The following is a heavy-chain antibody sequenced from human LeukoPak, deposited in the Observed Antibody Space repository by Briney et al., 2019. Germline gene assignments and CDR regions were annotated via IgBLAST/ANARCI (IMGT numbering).Heavy chain of an antibody. CDR2: ISSSSKYI. D-gene: IGHD2-2*01. V-gene: IGHV3-21*06. Sequence: GGSLRLSCAASGLTFSTYSMNWVRQAAGQGLQWVSSISSSSKYIYYADSVKGRFTISRDNAKNSLYLQMNSLRPEDSAVYYCVPRYCSSTSCEDYWGQETLVTVSS. CDR1: GLTFSTYS. J-gene: IGHJ4*02. CDR3: VPRYCSSTSCEDY.